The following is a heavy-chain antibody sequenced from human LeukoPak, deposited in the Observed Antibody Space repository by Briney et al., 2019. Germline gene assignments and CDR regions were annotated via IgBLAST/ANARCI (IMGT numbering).Heavy chain of an antibody. CDR1: GFAFDEHG. D-gene: IGHD2-2*01. Sequence: PGGSLRLSCTASGFAFDEHGMSWVRQVPGKGQEWVSGINWSGGSTGYADPLRGRFTISRDNAKNSLYLQMDSLRAEDTALYYCARAPITSPFYFDYWGQGTLVTVFS. CDR3: ARAPITSPFYFDY. CDR2: INWSGGST. V-gene: IGHV3-20*04. J-gene: IGHJ4*02.